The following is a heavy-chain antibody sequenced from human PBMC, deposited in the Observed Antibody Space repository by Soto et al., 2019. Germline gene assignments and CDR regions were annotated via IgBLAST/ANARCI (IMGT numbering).Heavy chain of an antibody. D-gene: IGHD2-15*01. CDR1: GGSISSYY. Sequence: KPSETLSLTCTVSGGSISSYYWSWIRQPPGKGLEWIGYIYYSGSTNYNPSLKSRVTISVDTSKNQFSLKLSSVTAVDTAVYYCARDLSSATPGGFDYWGQGTLVTVSS. CDR2: IYYSGST. V-gene: IGHV4-59*01. J-gene: IGHJ4*02. CDR3: ARDLSSATPGGFDY.